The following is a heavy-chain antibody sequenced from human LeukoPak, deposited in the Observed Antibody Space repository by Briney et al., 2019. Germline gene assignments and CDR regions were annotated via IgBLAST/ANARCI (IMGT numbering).Heavy chain of an antibody. D-gene: IGHD6-13*01. CDR2: TKQDGSEK. CDR1: GFTFSSYW. Sequence: GGSLRLSCAASGFTFSSYWMSWVRQAPGKGLEWVANTKQDGSEKYYVDSVKGRFTISRDNAKNSLYLQMNSLRAEDTAVYYCARDGGGIAAAGTDWFDPWGQGTLVTVSS. J-gene: IGHJ5*02. CDR3: ARDGGGIAAAGTDWFDP. V-gene: IGHV3-7*01.